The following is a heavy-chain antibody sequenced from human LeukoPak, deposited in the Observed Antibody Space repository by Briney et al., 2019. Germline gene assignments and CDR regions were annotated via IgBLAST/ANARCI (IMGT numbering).Heavy chain of an antibody. CDR2: ISGSGGST. CDR3: AEKGMYGSGTYYFDY. Sequence: GGSLRLSCVASGFTFSNYWMHWVRQPPGKGLVWVSAISGSGGSTYYADSVKGRFTISRDNSKNTLYLQMNSLRAEDTAVYYCAEKGMYGSGTYYFDYWGQGTLVTVSS. D-gene: IGHD3-10*01. CDR1: GFTFSNYW. J-gene: IGHJ4*02. V-gene: IGHV3-23*01.